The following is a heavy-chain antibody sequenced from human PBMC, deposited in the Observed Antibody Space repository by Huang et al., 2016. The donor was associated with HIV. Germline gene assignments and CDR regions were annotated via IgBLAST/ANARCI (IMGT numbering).Heavy chain of an antibody. CDR2: IYYKGST. D-gene: IGHD3-10*01. CDR3: ARHREGPVAYYSGWGSHLNYMDV. CDR1: GGSIRSSDYH. J-gene: IGHJ6*03. V-gene: IGHV4-39*01. Sequence: QLLLQESGPGLVKPSEALALTCAVSGGSIRSSDYHWGWIRQPPGEGLGWIGSIYYKGSTPDRPSLKSRVTIAVDTSKNLFFLNLTSMTAADTAVYYCARHREGPVAYYSGWGSHLNYMDVWGRGRTVVVSS.